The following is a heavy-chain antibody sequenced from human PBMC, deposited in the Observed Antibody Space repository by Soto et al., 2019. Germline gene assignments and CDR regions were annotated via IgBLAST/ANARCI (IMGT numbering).Heavy chain of an antibody. Sequence: PGESLKISCKGSGYSFTSYWTGWVRQMPGKGLEWMGIIYPGDSDTRYSPSFQGQVTISADKSISTAYLQWSSLKASDTAMYYCARQDCSSTSCYTRWFDPWGQGTLVTVSS. CDR2: IYPGDSDT. V-gene: IGHV5-51*01. D-gene: IGHD2-2*02. CDR1: GYSFTSYW. J-gene: IGHJ5*02. CDR3: ARQDCSSTSCYTRWFDP.